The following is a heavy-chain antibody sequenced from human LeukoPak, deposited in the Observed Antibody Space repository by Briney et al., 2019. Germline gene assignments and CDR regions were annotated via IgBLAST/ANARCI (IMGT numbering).Heavy chain of an antibody. CDR2: IIQGGGEK. J-gene: IGHJ4*02. CDR1: GFTFSAYW. V-gene: IGHV3-7*04. CDR3: ARGHRLLRE. D-gene: IGHD2-2*01. Sequence: PGGSLRLSCAASGFTFSAYWMTWVRQAPGKGLEWVANIIQGGGEKYYVDSVKGRFTISRDDAKNSLYLQMNSLRVEDTALYYCARGHRLLREWGQGTLVTVSS.